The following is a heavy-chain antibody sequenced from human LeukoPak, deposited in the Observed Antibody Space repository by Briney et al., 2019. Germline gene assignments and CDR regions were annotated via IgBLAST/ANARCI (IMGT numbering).Heavy chain of an antibody. CDR2: IYPGDSDT. D-gene: IGHD4-11*01. V-gene: IGHV5-51*01. Sequence: GESLKISCKGSGYSFTSYWIGWVRQMPGKGLEWMGIIYPGDSDTRYSPSFQGQVTISADKSISTAYLRWSSLKASDTATYYCARHSQTVSFDYYYYYYMDVWGKGTTVTVSS. CDR3: ARHSQTVSFDYYYYYYMDV. CDR1: GYSFTSYW. J-gene: IGHJ6*03.